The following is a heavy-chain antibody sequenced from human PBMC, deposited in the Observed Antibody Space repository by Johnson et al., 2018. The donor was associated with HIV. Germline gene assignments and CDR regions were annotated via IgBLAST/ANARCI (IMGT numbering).Heavy chain of an antibody. CDR3: ASRYGDYGLGAFDI. D-gene: IGHD4-17*01. CDR1: GFTFSSYA. Sequence: QEKLVESGGGVVQPGRSLRLSCAASGFTFSSYAMHWVHQAPGKGLEWVAILPYDGSNKYYADSVKGRFTISRDNSKNTLYLQMNSLRAEDTAVYYCASRYGDYGLGAFDIWGQGTMVTVSS. V-gene: IGHV3-30*14. J-gene: IGHJ3*02. CDR2: LPYDGSNK.